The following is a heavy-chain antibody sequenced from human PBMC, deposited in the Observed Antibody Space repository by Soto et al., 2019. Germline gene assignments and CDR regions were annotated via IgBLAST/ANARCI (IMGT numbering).Heavy chain of an antibody. J-gene: IGHJ6*02. D-gene: IGHD3-3*01. Sequence: ASVKVSCKASGYTFTSYGISWVRQAPGQGLEWMGWISAYNGNTNYAQKLQGRVTMTTDKSTSTAYMELRSLRSEDTAVYYCARGSYYDFWSGPPDAYHYDGMDVWGQGTTVTVSS. CDR1: GYTFTSYG. V-gene: IGHV1-18*01. CDR2: ISAYNGNT. CDR3: ARGSYYDFWSGPPDAYHYDGMDV.